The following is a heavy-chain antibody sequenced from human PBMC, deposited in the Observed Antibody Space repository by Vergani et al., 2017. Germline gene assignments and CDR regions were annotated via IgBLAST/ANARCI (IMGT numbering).Heavy chain of an antibody. CDR1: GFTFSSYA. V-gene: IGHV3-23*01. Sequence: EVQLLESGGGLVQPGGSLRLSCAASGFTFSSYAMSWVRQAPGKGLEWVSAISGSGGSTYYADSVKGRFTISRDNSKNTLYLQMNRLRAEDTAVYYCARATTVMVRGVILYNWFDPWGQGTLVTVSS. CDR2: ISGSGGST. CDR3: ARATTVMVRGVILYNWFDP. J-gene: IGHJ5*02. D-gene: IGHD3-10*01.